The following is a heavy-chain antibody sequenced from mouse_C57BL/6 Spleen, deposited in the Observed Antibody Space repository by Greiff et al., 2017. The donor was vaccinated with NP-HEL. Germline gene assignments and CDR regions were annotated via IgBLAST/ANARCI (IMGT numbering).Heavy chain of an antibody. Sequence: QVQLQQSGAELVRPGTSVTVSCKASGYAFTNYLIEWVKQRPGQGLEWIGVINPGSGGTNYNEKFKGKATLTADKSSSTAYMQLSSLTSEDAAVYFCARPRDYAMDYWGQGTSVTVSS. CDR2: INPGSGGT. J-gene: IGHJ4*01. V-gene: IGHV1-54*01. CDR1: GYAFTNYL. CDR3: ARPRDYAMDY.